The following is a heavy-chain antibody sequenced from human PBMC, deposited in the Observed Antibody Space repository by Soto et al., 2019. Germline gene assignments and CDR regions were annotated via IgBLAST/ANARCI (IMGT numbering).Heavy chain of an antibody. CDR2: ISSSSSTI. CDR3: ARFWGDCYGYASYFDF. J-gene: IGHJ4*02. CDR1: GFTFSSYS. Sequence: GGSLRLSCAASGFTFSSYSMNWVRQAPGKGLEWVSYISSSSSTIYYADSVKGRFTISRDNAKNSLYLQMNSLRAEDTAVYYCARFWGDCYGYASYFDFWGQGTLVTVSS. D-gene: IGHD5-18*01. V-gene: IGHV3-48*01.